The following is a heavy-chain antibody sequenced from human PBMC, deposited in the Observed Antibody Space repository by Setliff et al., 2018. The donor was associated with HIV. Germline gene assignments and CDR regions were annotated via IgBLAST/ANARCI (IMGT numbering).Heavy chain of an antibody. CDR2: IYYSGAT. V-gene: IGHV4-39*01. CDR3: ARLGYVSGGFYKTPGPYYFDY. D-gene: IGHD3-10*01. J-gene: IGHJ4*02. Sequence: LSLTCTVSGGSLSSSSYYWGWIRQTPDKGLEWIGIIYYSGATYYNPSLTSRVTISVDTSRNQFSLKLRSVTAADTAAYYCARLGYVSGGFYKTPGPYYFDYWGQGALVTVSS. CDR1: GGSLSSSSYY.